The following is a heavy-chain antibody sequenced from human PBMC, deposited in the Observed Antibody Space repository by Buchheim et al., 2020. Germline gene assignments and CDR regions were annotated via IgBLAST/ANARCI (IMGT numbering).Heavy chain of an antibody. CDR3: ARPLSSSWYESWFDP. CDR1: GGSISSSSYY. Sequence: QLQLQESGPGLVKPSETLSLTCTVSGGSISSSSYYWGWIRQPPGKGLEWIGSIYYSGSTYYKSSLKSRVTISEDTSKNQFSLRLSSVTAADTAVYYCARPLSSSWYESWFDPWGQGTL. J-gene: IGHJ5*02. D-gene: IGHD6-13*01. CDR2: IYYSGST. V-gene: IGHV4-39*01.